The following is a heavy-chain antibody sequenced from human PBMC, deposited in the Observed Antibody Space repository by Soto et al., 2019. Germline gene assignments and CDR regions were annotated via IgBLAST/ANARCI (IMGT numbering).Heavy chain of an antibody. J-gene: IGHJ3*02. Sequence: GESLKISCKGSGYSFTSYWIGWVRRMPGKGLEWMGIIYPGDSDTRYSPSFQGQVTISADKSISTAYLQWSSLKASDTAMYYCARHRGVGYYDSSGPNDAFDIWGQGTMVTVSS. CDR1: GYSFTSYW. D-gene: IGHD3-22*01. CDR3: ARHRGVGYYDSSGPNDAFDI. V-gene: IGHV5-51*01. CDR2: IYPGDSDT.